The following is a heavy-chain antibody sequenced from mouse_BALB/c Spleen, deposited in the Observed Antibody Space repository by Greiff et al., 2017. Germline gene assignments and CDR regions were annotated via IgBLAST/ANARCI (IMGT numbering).Heavy chain of an antibody. D-gene: IGHD2-1*01. Sequence: DVKLVESGGGLVKPGGSLKLSCAASGFTFSSYAMSWVRQTPEKRLEWVASISSGGSTYYPDSVKGRFTISRDNARNILYLQMSSLRSEDTAMYYCARGRYGNSPFAYWGQGTLVTVSA. J-gene: IGHJ3*01. CDR1: GFTFSSYA. CDR3: ARGRYGNSPFAY. V-gene: IGHV5-6-5*01. CDR2: ISSGGST.